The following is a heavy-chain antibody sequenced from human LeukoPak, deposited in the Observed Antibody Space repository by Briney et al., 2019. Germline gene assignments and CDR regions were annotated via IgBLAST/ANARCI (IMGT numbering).Heavy chain of an antibody. D-gene: IGHD2-2*01. CDR2: ISYDGSNK. CDR3: ARDSGGYCSSTSCPQLDY. Sequence: PGGSLRLSCAASGFTFSSYAMHWVRQAPGKGLEWVAVISYDGSNKYYAGSVKGRFTISRDNSKNTLYLQMNSLRAEDTAVYYCARDSGGYCSSTSCPQLDYWGQGTLVTVSS. V-gene: IGHV3-30-3*01. J-gene: IGHJ4*02. CDR1: GFTFSSYA.